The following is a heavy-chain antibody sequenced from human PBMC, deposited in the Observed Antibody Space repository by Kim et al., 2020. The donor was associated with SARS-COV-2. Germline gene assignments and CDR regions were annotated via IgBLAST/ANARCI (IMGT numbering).Heavy chain of an antibody. CDR3: ARRYSAYELGY. Sequence: TNYAKKFRGRVTMTRDTSTDTVYLELSRLTSEDTAMYYCARRYSAYELGYWGQGTVVTVSS. V-gene: IGHV1-46*01. D-gene: IGHD5-12*01. J-gene: IGHJ4*02. CDR2: T.